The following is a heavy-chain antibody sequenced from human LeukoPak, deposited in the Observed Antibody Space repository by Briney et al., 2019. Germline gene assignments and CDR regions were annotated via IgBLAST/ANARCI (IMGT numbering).Heavy chain of an antibody. J-gene: IGHJ4*02. CDR2: ISSSGFST. V-gene: IGHV3-11*01. CDR3: ARGKRRFDY. CDR1: GFNFSDYY. Sequence: GGSLRLSCAASGFNFSDYYMSWIRQAPGNGLEWVSYISSSGFSTYYAGSVKGRFTISRDNARNSLYLQMNSLAPEDTALYYCARGKRRFDYWGQGTLVSVSS.